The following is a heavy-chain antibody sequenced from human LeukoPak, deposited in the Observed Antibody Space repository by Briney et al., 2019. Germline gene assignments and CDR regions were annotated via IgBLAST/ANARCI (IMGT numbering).Heavy chain of an antibody. CDR3: ARSSMIAAAGTLYYYYYGMDV. D-gene: IGHD6-13*01. J-gene: IGHJ6*02. CDR1: GGSLSGYF. Sequence: PSETLSLTCAVYGGSLSGYFWSWIRQSPGKGLEWIGEIIHNGTTNYNPSLKSRVTISGDTSKNQFSLNLISVTAADTAVYYCARSSMIAAAGTLYYYYYGMDVWGQGTTVTVSS. CDR2: IIHNGTT. V-gene: IGHV4-34*12.